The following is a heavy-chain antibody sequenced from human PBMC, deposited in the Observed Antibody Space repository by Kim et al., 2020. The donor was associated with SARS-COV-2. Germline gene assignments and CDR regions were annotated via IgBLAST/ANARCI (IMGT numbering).Heavy chain of an antibody. D-gene: IGHD1-26*01. J-gene: IGHJ4*02. CDR1: GFTFSSYA. V-gene: IGHV3-23*01. Sequence: GGSLRLSCAASGFTFSSYAMSWVRQAPGKGLEWVSVISGSGGSTYYADSVKGRFTISRDNSKNTPYLQMNSLRAEDTAVYYCAKLSGSYGTFDYWGQGTLVTVSS. CDR2: ISGSGGST. CDR3: AKLSGSYGTFDY.